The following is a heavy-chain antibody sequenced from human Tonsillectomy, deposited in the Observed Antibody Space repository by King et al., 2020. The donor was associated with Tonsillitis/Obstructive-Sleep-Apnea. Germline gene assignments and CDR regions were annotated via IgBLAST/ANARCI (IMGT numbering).Heavy chain of an antibody. V-gene: IGHV7-4-1*02. J-gene: IGHJ6*03. CDR1: GYTFTSYA. Sequence: QLVQSGSELKKPGASVKVSCKASGYTFTSYAMNWVRQAPGQGLEWMGWINTNTGNPSYAQGFTVRFVFSLDTSVSTAYLQISSLKAEDTAVYYRAREVYSNYDDYYYMDVWGKGTTVTVSS. CDR2: INTNTGNP. CDR3: AREVYSNYDDYYYMDV. D-gene: IGHD4-11*01.